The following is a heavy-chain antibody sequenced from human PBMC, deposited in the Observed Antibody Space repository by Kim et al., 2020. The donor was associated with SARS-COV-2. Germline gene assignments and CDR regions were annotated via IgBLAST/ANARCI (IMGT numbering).Heavy chain of an antibody. CDR2: IYSGGST. V-gene: IGHV3-53*04. D-gene: IGHD3-10*01. CDR3: ARGGDYYGSGSADY. Sequence: GGSLRLSCAASGFTVSSNYMSWVRQAPGKGLEWVSVIYSGGSTYYADSVKGRFTISRHNSKNTLYLQMNSLRAEDTAVYYCARGGDYYGSGSADYWGQGTLVTVSS. CDR1: GFTVSSNY. J-gene: IGHJ4*02.